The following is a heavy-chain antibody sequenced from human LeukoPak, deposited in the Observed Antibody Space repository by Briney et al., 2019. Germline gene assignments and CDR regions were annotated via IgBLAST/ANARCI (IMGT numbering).Heavy chain of an antibody. D-gene: IGHD6-13*01. CDR2: IYPDDSEA. CDR3: ARGETAGVPWTFQY. Sequence: PGESLKISCKGSGYSFPNYWIAWVRQMPGKGLEWMGIIYPDDSEARYSPSFQGQVTMSVDKSKKTAYMQWRSLKASDTGMYFCARGETAGVPWTFQYWGQGALVSVST. J-gene: IGHJ4*02. V-gene: IGHV5-51*01. CDR1: GYSFPNYW.